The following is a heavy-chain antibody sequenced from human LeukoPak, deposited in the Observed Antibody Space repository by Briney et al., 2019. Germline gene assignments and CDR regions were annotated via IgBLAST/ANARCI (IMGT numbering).Heavy chain of an antibody. J-gene: IGHJ3*02. Sequence: SETLSLTCTVSGGSISSSSYYWGWIRQPPGKGLEWIGSIYYSGSTYYNPSLKSRVTISVDTSKNQFSLKLSSVTAADTAVYYCARFRYSSSSGDTFDIWGQGTMVTVSS. V-gene: IGHV4-39*07. CDR3: ARFRYSSSSGDTFDI. D-gene: IGHD6-6*01. CDR2: IYYSGST. CDR1: GGSISSSSYY.